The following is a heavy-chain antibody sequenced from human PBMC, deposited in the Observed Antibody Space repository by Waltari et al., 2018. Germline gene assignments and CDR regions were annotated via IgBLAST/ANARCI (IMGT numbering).Heavy chain of an antibody. Sequence: EVQLVESGGDLVQPGGSLRLSCAASGFTFSNYWMHWVRQAPGKGLAWVSRINVDGSSTVYANSVAGRFTISRDNAKNTVYLEMSGLRAEDTAVYYCTRGEINYSRFDYWGQGSLVTVS. CDR1: GFTFSNYW. CDR2: INVDGSST. V-gene: IGHV3-74*01. J-gene: IGHJ4*02. CDR3: TRGEINYSRFDY. D-gene: IGHD4-4*01.